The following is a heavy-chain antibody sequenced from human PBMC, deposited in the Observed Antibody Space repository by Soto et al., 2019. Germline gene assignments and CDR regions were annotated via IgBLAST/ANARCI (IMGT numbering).Heavy chain of an antibody. V-gene: IGHV2-5*02. CDR1: GFSLSTSGVG. D-gene: IGHD3-9*01. CDR3: AHSPPYDILTGSLNYFDY. J-gene: IGHJ4*02. CDR2: IFWDDDK. Sequence: QITLKESGPTLVKPTQTLTLTCTFSGFSLSTSGVGVGWIRQPPGKALEWLALIFWDDDKRYSPSLKSRLTITKGTSKNLVVLTMPNMDPVDTATYYCAHSPPYDILTGSLNYFDYWGQGTLVTVSS.